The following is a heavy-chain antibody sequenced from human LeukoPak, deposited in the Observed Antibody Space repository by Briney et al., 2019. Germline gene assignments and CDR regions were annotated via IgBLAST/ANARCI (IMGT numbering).Heavy chain of an antibody. CDR3: ARKGRVVPAASFDY. Sequence: GGSLRLSCAASGFTFSSYWMSWVRQAPGKGLEWVANIKQDGSEKYYVDSVKGRFTISRDNSKNTLYLQMNSLRAEDTAVYYCARKGRVVPAASFDYWGQGTLVTVSS. V-gene: IGHV3-7*01. CDR2: IKQDGSEK. CDR1: GFTFSSYW. J-gene: IGHJ4*02. D-gene: IGHD2-2*01.